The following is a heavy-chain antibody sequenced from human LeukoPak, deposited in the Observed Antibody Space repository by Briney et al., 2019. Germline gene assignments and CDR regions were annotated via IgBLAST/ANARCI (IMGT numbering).Heavy chain of an antibody. CDR1: GFMFSIYA. V-gene: IGHV3-7*01. CDR3: ARAVFCSSTSCYTGYYYMDV. Sequence: PGGSLRLSCEGSGFMFSIYAMHWVRQAPGKGLEWVANIKQDGSEKYYVDSVKGRFTISRDNAKNSLYLQMNSLRAEDTAVYYCARAVFCSSTSCYTGYYYMDVWGKGTTVTVSS. D-gene: IGHD2-2*02. CDR2: IKQDGSEK. J-gene: IGHJ6*03.